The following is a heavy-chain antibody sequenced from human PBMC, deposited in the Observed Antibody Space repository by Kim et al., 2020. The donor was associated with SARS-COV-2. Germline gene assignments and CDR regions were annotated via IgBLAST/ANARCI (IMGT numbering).Heavy chain of an antibody. D-gene: IGHD1-26*01. CDR2: IKSTINGGTT. J-gene: IGHJ4*02. Sequence: GGSLRLSCAASGFTVSDAWMNWVRQSPEKGLEWVALIKSTINGGTTHYAAPVKGRFTISRDDSENTVFLQMSSLKTEDTAVYYCVTENSGSFDNWGRGALVTVSS. V-gene: IGHV3-15*01. CDR1: GFTVSDAW. CDR3: VTENSGSFDN.